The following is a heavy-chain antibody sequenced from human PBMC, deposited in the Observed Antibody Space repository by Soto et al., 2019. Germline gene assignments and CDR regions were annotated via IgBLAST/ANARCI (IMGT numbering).Heavy chain of an antibody. CDR2: VDPRSGDR. D-gene: IGHD2-21*01. CDR3: ARDNYGALDY. V-gene: IGHV1-2*02. Sequence: QVQLVQSGAELKKPGASVRVSCKPSGYTFTDLYINWVRQAPGQGLAWMGWVDPRSGDRRNTQKFQGRVTQSRDTSTSTVYLELNSLTCDDPAVYYCARDNYGALDYWGQGTLVTVSS. J-gene: IGHJ4*02. CDR1: GYTFTDLY.